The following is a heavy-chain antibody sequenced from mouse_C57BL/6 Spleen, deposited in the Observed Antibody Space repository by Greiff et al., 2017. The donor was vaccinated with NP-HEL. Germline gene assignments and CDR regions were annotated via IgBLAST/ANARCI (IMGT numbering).Heavy chain of an antibody. Sequence: EVKLQESGPGLVKPSQSLSLTCSVTGYSITSGYYWNWIRQFPGNKLEWMGYISYDGSNNYNPSLKNRISITRDTSKNQFFLKLNSVTTEDTATYYCARGSDGYLWYFDVWGTGTTVTVSS. CDR1: GYSITSGYY. D-gene: IGHD2-3*01. CDR2: ISYDGSN. J-gene: IGHJ1*03. CDR3: ARGSDGYLWYFDV. V-gene: IGHV3-6*01.